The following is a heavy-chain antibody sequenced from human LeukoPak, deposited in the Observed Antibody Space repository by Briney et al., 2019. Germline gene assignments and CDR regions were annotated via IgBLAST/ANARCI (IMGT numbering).Heavy chain of an antibody. J-gene: IGHJ5*02. CDR3: ARAAWNGGGGFDP. D-gene: IGHD3-16*01. V-gene: IGHV4-34*01. CDR2: VSHGGDT. CDR1: NGSFSGYY. Sequence: SETLSLTCAAYNGSFSGYYWSWIRQSPGKGLEWIGEVSHGGDTNYNPSLRSRVTISVDTSKTHFSLKLRSVTAADTAVYNCARAAWNGGGGFDPWGQGTLVTVSS.